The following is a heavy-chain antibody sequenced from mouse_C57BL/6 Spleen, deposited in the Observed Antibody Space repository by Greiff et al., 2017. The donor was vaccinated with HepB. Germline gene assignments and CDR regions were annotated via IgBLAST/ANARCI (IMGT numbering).Heavy chain of an antibody. J-gene: IGHJ2*01. D-gene: IGHD1-1*01. CDR3: ARFLSYAYYYGSSYVDY. CDR2: INPNNGGT. CDR1: GYTFTDYN. Sequence: EVQLQQSGPELVKPGASVKMSCKASGYTFTDYNMHWVKQSHGKSLEWIGYINPNNGGTSYNQKFKGKATLTVNKSSSTAYMELRSLTSEDSAVYYCARFLSYAYYYGSSYVDYWGQGTTLTVSS. V-gene: IGHV1-22*01.